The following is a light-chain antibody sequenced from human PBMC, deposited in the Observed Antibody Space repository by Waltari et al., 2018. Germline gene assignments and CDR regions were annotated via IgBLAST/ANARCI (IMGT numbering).Light chain of an antibody. CDR3: SSYAHNNHFV. J-gene: IGLJ1*01. V-gene: IGLV2-8*01. CDR2: EVT. CDR1: NRDVCAYNY. Sequence: QSVLTQPPSATGSPGQSVTISCTGTNRDVCAYNYVSWYQQHPGKVPKLLIYEVTKRPSGVPDRFSGSKSGNTASLTVSGLQADDEADYYCSSYAHNNHFVFGTGTKVTVL.